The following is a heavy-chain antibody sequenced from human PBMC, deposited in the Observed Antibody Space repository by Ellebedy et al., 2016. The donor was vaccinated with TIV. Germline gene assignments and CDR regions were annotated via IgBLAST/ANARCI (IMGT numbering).Heavy chain of an antibody. CDR2: IWYDGSNK. Sequence: GESLKISCAASGFTFSSYGMHWVRQAPGKGLEWVAVIWYDGSNKYYPGSVRGRFTISRDNAKDSLYLQMNNLRAEDTAVYYCARATSGFDYWGQGALATVSS. CDR1: GFTFSSYG. V-gene: IGHV3-33*01. D-gene: IGHD5-24*01. J-gene: IGHJ4*02. CDR3: ARATSGFDY.